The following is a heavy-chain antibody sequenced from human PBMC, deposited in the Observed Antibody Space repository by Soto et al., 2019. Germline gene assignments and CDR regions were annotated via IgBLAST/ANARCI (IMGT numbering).Heavy chain of an antibody. CDR2: ISGGGSTT. Sequence: GGSLRLSCAVSGFTFNDYYMSWIRQAPGKGLEWISYISGGGSTTYHADSVRGRFTISRDNAKNSLFLQMNSLRAEDTAVYYCAREVRTSGWFRRLDSWGQGILVTVSS. D-gene: IGHD6-19*01. CDR3: AREVRTSGWFRRLDS. V-gene: IGHV3-11*01. J-gene: IGHJ4*02. CDR1: GFTFNDYY.